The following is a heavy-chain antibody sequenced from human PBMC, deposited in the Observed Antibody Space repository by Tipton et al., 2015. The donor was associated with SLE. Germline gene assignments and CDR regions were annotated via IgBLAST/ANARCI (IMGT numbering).Heavy chain of an antibody. CDR3: AGRLYDFWSGFYH. V-gene: IGHV3-23*01. CDR1: GFTFNTYV. D-gene: IGHD3-3*01. J-gene: IGHJ4*02. CDR2: ISGSGITT. Sequence: GSLRLSCAASGFTFNTYVMTWVRQAPGKGLQWVSAISGSGITTYYADSVKGRFTTSRDNSKNTLYLQMSSLRAEDTALYYCAGRLYDFWSGFYHWGQGTLVTVSS.